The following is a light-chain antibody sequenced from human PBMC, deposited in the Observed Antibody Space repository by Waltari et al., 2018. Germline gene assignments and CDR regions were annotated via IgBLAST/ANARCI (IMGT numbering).Light chain of an antibody. CDR2: KAS. CDR3: QQYHDYST. V-gene: IGKV1-5*03. J-gene: IGKJ2*01. CDR1: QTILTG. Sequence: DTQVTQSPSTLSASVGASVTIPCRASQTILTGMASYQQKPGKAPKLLIYKASRLESGVPSRFSGTASGTEFTLTISSLQPDDSATYYCQQYHDYSTFGQGTKLEIK.